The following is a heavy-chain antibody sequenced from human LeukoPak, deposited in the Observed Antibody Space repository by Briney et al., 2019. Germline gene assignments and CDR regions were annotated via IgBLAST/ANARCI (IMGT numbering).Heavy chain of an antibody. Sequence: EGSLRLSCVASGLTFTSSAMSWARQAPGRGLEWVSAITGSGGRTYYADSVKGRFTISRDNAKNTLYLQMNSLRVEDTAVYYCADIVPGARDWGQGTLVTVSS. D-gene: IGHD2-8*02. CDR2: ITGSGGRT. CDR3: ADIVPGARD. V-gene: IGHV3-23*01. CDR1: GLTFTSSA. J-gene: IGHJ4*02.